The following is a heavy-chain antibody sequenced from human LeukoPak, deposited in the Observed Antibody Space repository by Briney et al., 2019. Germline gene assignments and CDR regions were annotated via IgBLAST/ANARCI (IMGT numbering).Heavy chain of an antibody. CDR1: GDSISSSNSY. CDR3: AREFARDGGFDY. V-gene: IGHV4-61*01. CDR2: IYYSGST. D-gene: IGHD4-23*01. Sequence: SETLSLTCTVSGDSISSSNSYWSWIRQPPGKGLEWIGYIYYSGSTNYNPSLKSRVTISVDTSKNQFSLKLSSVTAADTAVYYCAREFARDGGFDYWGQGTLVTVSS. J-gene: IGHJ4*02.